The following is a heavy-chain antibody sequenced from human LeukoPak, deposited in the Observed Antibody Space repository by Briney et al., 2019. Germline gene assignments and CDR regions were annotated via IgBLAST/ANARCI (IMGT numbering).Heavy chain of an antibody. V-gene: IGHV3-30*18. Sequence: PGGSLRLSCAASGFTFSSYGMHWVRQAPGKGLEWVAVISYDGSNKYYADSVKGRFTISRDNSKNTLYLQMNSLRAEDTAVYYCAKDSDYYDSSGTMGVDYWGQGTLVTVSS. J-gene: IGHJ4*02. CDR1: GFTFSSYG. CDR3: AKDSDYYDSSGTMGVDY. D-gene: IGHD3-22*01. CDR2: ISYDGSNK.